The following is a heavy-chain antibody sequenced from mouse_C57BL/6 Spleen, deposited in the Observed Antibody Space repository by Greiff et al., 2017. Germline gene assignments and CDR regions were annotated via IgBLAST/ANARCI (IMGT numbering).Heavy chain of an antibody. J-gene: IGHJ4*01. V-gene: IGHV1-80*01. Sequence: QVQLQQSGAELVKPGASVKISCKASGYAFSSYWMNWVKQRPGKGLEWIGQIYPGDGDTNYNGKFKGKATLTADKSSSTAYMQLSSLTSEDSAVXICARSSYYGYLYAMDYWGQGTSVTVSS. CDR2: IYPGDGDT. CDR3: ARSSYYGYLYAMDY. CDR1: GYAFSSYW. D-gene: IGHD2-2*01.